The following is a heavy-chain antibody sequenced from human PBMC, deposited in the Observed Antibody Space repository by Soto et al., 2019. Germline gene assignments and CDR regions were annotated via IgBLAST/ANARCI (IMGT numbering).Heavy chain of an antibody. Sequence: QVQLQQWGAGLLKPSETLSLTCAVYGGSFSGYYWSWIRQPPGKGLEWIGEINHSGSTNYNPSLKSRVTISVDTSKNQVSLKLRAVTAADTAVYYCARVLYSGSYYLPYWGQGTLVTLSS. CDR2: INHSGST. J-gene: IGHJ4*02. D-gene: IGHD1-26*01. CDR3: ARVLYSGSYYLPY. CDR1: GGSFSGYY. V-gene: IGHV4-34*01.